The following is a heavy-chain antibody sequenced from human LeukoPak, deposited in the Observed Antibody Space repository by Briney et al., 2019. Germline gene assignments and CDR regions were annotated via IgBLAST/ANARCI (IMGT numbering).Heavy chain of an antibody. Sequence: GETLRLSCAASGFTFSSYSMSWVRQAPGKGLEWVSYINSNGSTIYYADSVKGRFTISRDNAKNSLYLQMNSLRDEDTAVYYCARANMGFDYWGQGTLVT. CDR1: GFTFSSYS. CDR3: ARANMGFDY. J-gene: IGHJ4*02. D-gene: IGHD1-26*01. V-gene: IGHV3-48*02. CDR2: INSNGSTI.